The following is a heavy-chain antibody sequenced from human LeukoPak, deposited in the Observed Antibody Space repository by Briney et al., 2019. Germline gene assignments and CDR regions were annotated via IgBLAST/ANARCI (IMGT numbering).Heavy chain of an antibody. V-gene: IGHV3-11*01. CDR3: ARDIRGVSYGLHY. J-gene: IGHJ4*02. Sequence: PGGSLRLSCAASGFTFSDYYMSWIRQAPGTGLEWLSYISGTGSTIYYADSVKGRFTISRDNAKNSLYLQMNSLRAEDTAVYYCARDIRGVSYGLHYWGQGTLVTVSS. CDR1: GFTFSDYY. CDR2: ISGTGSTI. D-gene: IGHD3-10*01.